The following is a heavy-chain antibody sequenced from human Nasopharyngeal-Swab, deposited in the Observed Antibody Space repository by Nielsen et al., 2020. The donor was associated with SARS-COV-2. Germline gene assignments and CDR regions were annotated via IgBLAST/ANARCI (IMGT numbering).Heavy chain of an antibody. J-gene: IGHJ4*02. V-gene: IGHV3-73*01. CDR1: GFTFSGSA. CDR2: IGDKAHNYAT. CDR3: TTDYYFDY. Sequence: GGSLRLSCAASGFTFSGSAIHWVRQASGKGLEWVGRIGDKAHNYATTYAASVKGRFTISRDDSKNTAFLQMDSLNTEDTALYYCTTDYYFDYWGRGTLVTVSS. D-gene: IGHD4/OR15-4a*01.